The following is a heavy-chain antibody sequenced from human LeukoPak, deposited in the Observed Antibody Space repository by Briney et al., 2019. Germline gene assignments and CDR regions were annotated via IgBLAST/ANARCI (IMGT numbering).Heavy chain of an antibody. CDR2: IGRSSSPT. Sequence: GGSLRLSCAASGFTFSNYSMNWVRQAPGKGLEWISYIGRSSSPTYYADSVKGRFTISRDDAKNTLYLQMNSLRAEDTAIYYCVRRSLNFDFGGQGSLVTVSS. J-gene: IGHJ4*02. CDR3: VRRSLNFDF. V-gene: IGHV3-48*04. CDR1: GFTFSNYS.